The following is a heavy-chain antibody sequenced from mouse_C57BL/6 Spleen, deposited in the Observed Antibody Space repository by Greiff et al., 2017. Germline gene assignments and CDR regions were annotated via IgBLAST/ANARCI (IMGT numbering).Heavy chain of an antibody. Sequence: EVKLVESGEGLVKPGGSLKLSCAASGFTFSSYAMSWVRQTPEKRLEWVAYISSGGDYIYYADTVKGRFTISRDNARNTLYLQMSSLKSEDTAMYYCTRDRDYYGSSYVGYFDVWGTGTTVTVSS. V-gene: IGHV5-9-1*02. CDR1: GFTFSSYA. CDR3: TRDRDYYGSSYVGYFDV. J-gene: IGHJ1*03. D-gene: IGHD1-1*01. CDR2: ISSGGDYI.